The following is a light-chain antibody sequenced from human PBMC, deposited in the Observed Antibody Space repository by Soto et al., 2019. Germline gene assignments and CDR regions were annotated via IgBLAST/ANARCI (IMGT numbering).Light chain of an antibody. Sequence: AIRMTQSPSSFSASTGDRVTITCRASQGVSSYLAWYQQKPGQAPKLLIYAASTLQSGVPSRFRGSGSGTDFTLTISCLQSEDFATYYCQQYYNYPLTFGQGTKVEIK. CDR3: QQYYNYPLT. CDR1: QGVSSY. CDR2: AAS. V-gene: IGKV1-8*01. J-gene: IGKJ1*01.